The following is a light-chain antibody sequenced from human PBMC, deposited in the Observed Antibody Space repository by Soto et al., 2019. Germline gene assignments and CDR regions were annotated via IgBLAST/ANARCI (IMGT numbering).Light chain of an antibody. CDR1: QVITSC. CDR3: QQSKNLPIA. V-gene: IGKV1-33*01. CDR2: KAS. J-gene: IGKJ5*01. Sequence: IHMTQSPSSLSASVGNRVTITCKASQVITSCLNRYQQKPGKAPKLLIFKASILETGVPSKFSGSGSGTDGTFTISSLQPEDSPTYYGQQSKNLPIAFGQGTRLETK.